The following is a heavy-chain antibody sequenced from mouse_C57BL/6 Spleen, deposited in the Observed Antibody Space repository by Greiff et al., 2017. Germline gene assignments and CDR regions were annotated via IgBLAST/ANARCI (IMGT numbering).Heavy chain of an antibody. CDR1: GYTFTDYY. CDR2: IFPGSGST. Sequence: QVQLQQSGPELVKPGASVKISCKASGYTFTDYYINWVKQRPGQGLEWIGWIFPGSGSTYYNEKFKGKATLTVDKSSSTAYMLLSSLTSEASAVYFCARRQGSGYDAMDDWGKGTSVTVSS. D-gene: IGHD3-2*02. V-gene: IGHV1-75*01. CDR3: ARRQGSGYDAMDD. J-gene: IGHJ4*01.